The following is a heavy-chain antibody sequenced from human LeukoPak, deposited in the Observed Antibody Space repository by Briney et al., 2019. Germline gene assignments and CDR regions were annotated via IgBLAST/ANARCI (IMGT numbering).Heavy chain of an antibody. CDR1: GVSITDYY. J-gene: IGHJ5*02. CDR2: IYISGNT. Sequence: SETLSLTCSVSGVSITDYYWSWVRQPAGRALEWIGRIYISGNTKYNPSLKSRVTISLDRSKNQFSLRLNSATAADTAVYYCARDRLGGYDSTRGNWFDPWGQGTLVTVSS. D-gene: IGHD5-12*01. V-gene: IGHV4-4*07. CDR3: ARDRLGGYDSTRGNWFDP.